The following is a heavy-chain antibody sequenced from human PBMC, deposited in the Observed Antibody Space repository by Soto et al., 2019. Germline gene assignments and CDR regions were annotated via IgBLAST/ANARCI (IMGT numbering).Heavy chain of an antibody. CDR2: INHSGST. CDR1: GGSFSGYY. J-gene: IGHJ4*02. D-gene: IGHD2-15*01. V-gene: IGHV4-34*01. Sequence: QVQLQQWGAGLLKPSETLSLTCAVYGGSFSGYYWSWIRQPPGNGLAWIGEINHSGSTNYNPSLKSGVTISVDTSKNQFSLKLISVTAAYTAVYYCARAAPLYCSGGSCYSGRDYCGQGTLVTVSS. CDR3: ARAAPLYCSGGSCYSGRDY.